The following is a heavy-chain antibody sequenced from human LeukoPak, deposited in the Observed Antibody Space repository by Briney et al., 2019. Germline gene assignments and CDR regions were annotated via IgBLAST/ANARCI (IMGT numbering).Heavy chain of an antibody. CDR1: GFSFSGHL. Sequence: PGGSLRLSCVASGFSFSGHLMTWVRQAPGKGLEWVANIYQDGIEKYYVGSVRGRFTISRDNAKSSLYLQMNSLRAEDTGVYYCASERPSSSWYDYWGQGTLVTVSS. V-gene: IGHV3-7*01. CDR3: ASERPSSSWYDY. D-gene: IGHD6-13*01. CDR2: IYQDGIEK. J-gene: IGHJ4*02.